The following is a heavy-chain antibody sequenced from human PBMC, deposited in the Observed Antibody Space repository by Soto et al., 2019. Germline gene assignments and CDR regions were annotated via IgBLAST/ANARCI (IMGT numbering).Heavy chain of an antibody. D-gene: IGHD3-10*01. Sequence: QVQLVQSGAEVKKPGSSVKVSCKASGGTFSSYTISWVRQAPGQGLEWMGRIIPILGIANYAQKFQGRVTITADKSTSTAYMELSSLRPEDTAVYYCARCEWFGESPGAFDIWGQGTMVTVSS. V-gene: IGHV1-69*02. CDR3: ARCEWFGESPGAFDI. J-gene: IGHJ3*02. CDR2: IIPILGIA. CDR1: GGTFSSYT.